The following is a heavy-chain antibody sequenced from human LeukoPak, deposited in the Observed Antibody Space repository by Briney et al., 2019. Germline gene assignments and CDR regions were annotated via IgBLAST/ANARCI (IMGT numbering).Heavy chain of an antibody. D-gene: IGHD3-22*01. CDR3: AVDSSGFSDAFDF. CDR2: ISSSSVYI. V-gene: IGHV3-21*01. Sequence: PGGSLRLSCAASGITFSNYSMSWVRQAPGKGLEWVSSISSSSVYIYYADSVKGRFTISRDNAKNSLYLQMNSLRAEDTAVYYCAVDSSGFSDAFDFWGQGTMVTVSS. J-gene: IGHJ3*01. CDR1: GITFSNYS.